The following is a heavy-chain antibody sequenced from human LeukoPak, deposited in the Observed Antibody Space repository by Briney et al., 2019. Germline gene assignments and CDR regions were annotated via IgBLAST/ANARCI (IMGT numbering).Heavy chain of an antibody. J-gene: IGHJ4*02. D-gene: IGHD6-19*01. V-gene: IGHV5-51*03. Sequence: GESLKLSREGSGYSFTSYWIGWVRQTPGKALEWMGVIYPGDSDTRYSPSFQGQVPIPADTSISTAYLQWSRLKAADTAMYYCARVPGIAVAGPFDYWGQGTLVTVSS. CDR3: ARVPGIAVAGPFDY. CDR2: IYPGDSDT. CDR1: GYSFTSYW.